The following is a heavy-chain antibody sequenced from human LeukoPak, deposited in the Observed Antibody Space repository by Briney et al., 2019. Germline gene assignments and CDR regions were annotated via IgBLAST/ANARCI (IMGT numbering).Heavy chain of an antibody. D-gene: IGHD2-8*02. Sequence: KPSETLSLTCTVSGASISKDYWAWIRQPPGKGLERIGYVTHSDFNKANGDIANYNPSLESRVTTSRDTPKNQFSLKLSSMTAADTAIYYCVRASVDTGGAFDVWGQGTVVTVSS. CDR1: GASISKDY. J-gene: IGHJ3*01. CDR2: VTHSDFNKANGDIA. V-gene: IGHV4-59*01. CDR3: VRASVDTGGAFDV.